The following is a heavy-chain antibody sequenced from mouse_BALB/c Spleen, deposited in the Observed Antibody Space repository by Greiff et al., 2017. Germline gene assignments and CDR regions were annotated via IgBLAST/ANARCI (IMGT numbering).Heavy chain of an antibody. CDR2: ISYSGST. J-gene: IGHJ2*01. D-gene: IGHD2-1*01. Sequence: EVMLVESGPGLVKPSQSLSLTCTVTGYSITSDYAWNWIRQFPGNKLEWMGYISYSGSTSYNPSLKSRISITRDTSKNQFFLQLNSVTTEDTATYYCASNYLYYFDYWGQGTTLTVSS. CDR3: ASNYLYYFDY. CDR1: GYSITSDYA. V-gene: IGHV3-2*02.